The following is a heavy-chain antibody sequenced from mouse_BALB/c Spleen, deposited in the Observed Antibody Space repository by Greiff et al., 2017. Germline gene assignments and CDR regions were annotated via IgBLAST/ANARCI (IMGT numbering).Heavy chain of an antibody. J-gene: IGHJ4*01. Sequence: QVQLQQYGAELVRPGASVTLSCKASGYTFTDYEMHWVKQTPVHGLEWIGAIDPETGGTAYNQKFKGKATLTADKSSSTAYMELRSLTSEDSAVYYCTREGEGVYAMDYWGQGTSVTVSS. V-gene: IGHV1-15*01. CDR1: GYTFTDYE. CDR3: TREGEGVYAMDY. CDR2: IDPETGGT.